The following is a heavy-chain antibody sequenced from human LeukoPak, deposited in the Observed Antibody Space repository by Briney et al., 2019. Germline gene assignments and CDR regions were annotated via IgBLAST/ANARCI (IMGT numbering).Heavy chain of an antibody. V-gene: IGHV3-48*03. CDR3: ARVVWGWDTAMPTPFDY. D-gene: IGHD5-18*01. CDR1: GFTFSSYE. CDR2: ISSSGSTI. J-gene: IGHJ4*02. Sequence: GGSLRLSCAASGFTFSSYEMNWVRQAPGKGLEWVSYISSSGSTIYYADSVKGRFTISRDNAKNSLYLQMNSLRAEDTAVYYCARVVWGWDTAMPTPFDYWGQGTLVTVSS.